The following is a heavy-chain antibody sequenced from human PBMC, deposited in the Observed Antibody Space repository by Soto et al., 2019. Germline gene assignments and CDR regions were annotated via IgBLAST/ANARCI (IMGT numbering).Heavy chain of an antibody. CDR2: MFYSGLT. J-gene: IGHJ6*02. CDR3: APLSVSLSGPYGIHV. V-gene: IGHV4-39*01. CDR1: GYSVTSSDYY. D-gene: IGHD2-15*01. Sequence: SETLSLTCSVSGYSVTSSDYYWAWIRQPPGRGLEWIGSMFYSGLTYYNPSLKSRVTLSVDTSKNQFSVRLNSVTAADTAVYYCAPLSVSLSGPYGIHVWGQGTTVTVSS.